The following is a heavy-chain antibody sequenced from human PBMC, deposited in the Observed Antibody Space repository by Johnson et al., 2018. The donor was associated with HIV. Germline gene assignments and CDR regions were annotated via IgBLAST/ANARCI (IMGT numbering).Heavy chain of an antibody. D-gene: IGHD3-10*01. Sequence: VQLVESGGGLVKPGGSLRLSCAASGFTFNNYWMSWIRQAPGKGLEWVSYISASGSTSRYADSVKGRFTISRDNSKNTLYLQMNSLRAEDTAVYYCAKDLTYYYGSGSFYDAFDIWGQGTMVTVSS. V-gene: IGHV3-11*04. CDR1: GFTFNNYW. CDR2: ISASGSTS. CDR3: AKDLTYYYGSGSFYDAFDI. J-gene: IGHJ3*02.